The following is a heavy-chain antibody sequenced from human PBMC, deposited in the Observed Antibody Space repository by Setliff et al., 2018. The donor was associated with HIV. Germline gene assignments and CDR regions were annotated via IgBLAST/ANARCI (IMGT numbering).Heavy chain of an antibody. CDR3: ARGAERGFSPN. Sequence: SETLSLTCTVSGGSISSDTYHYSWIRQPAGKGLEWIGQTYSSGSTKCNPSLKSRVTISVDTSKNQFSLKLTSVTAADTAVYYCARGAERGFSPNWGQGTLVTVSS. D-gene: IGHD3-22*01. V-gene: IGHV4-61*09. J-gene: IGHJ4*02. CDR1: GGSISSDTYH. CDR2: TYSSGST.